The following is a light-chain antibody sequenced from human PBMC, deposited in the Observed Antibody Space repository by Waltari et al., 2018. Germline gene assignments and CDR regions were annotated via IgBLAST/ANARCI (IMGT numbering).Light chain of an antibody. CDR2: DVN. J-gene: IGLJ2*01. Sequence: QSALTQPRSVSGSPGQSVTISFTGTRSDIGGYDLVSWYQQHPGHAPKLLIFDVNQRPSGVPDRFSGSKSGNTASLTISGLQADDEADYYCCSSPGTYTWIFGGGTRLTVL. CDR1: RSDIGGYDL. CDR3: CSSPGTYTWI. V-gene: IGLV2-11*01.